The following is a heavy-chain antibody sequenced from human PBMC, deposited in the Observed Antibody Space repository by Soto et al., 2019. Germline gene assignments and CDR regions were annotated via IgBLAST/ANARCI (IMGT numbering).Heavy chain of an antibody. Sequence: DVQLVESGGGLVQPGGSLRLSCAASGLTFSSVWRSWVRQAPGKGLEWVANIKQDGSEKNYVDYVKGRFTISRDNAKNSLYLQMNSLRVEDTAVYYCARAAYSISDVWGQGTTVTVSS. CDR2: IKQDGSEK. D-gene: IGHD3-16*01. V-gene: IGHV3-7*01. J-gene: IGHJ6*02. CDR3: ARAAYSISDV. CDR1: GLTFSSVW.